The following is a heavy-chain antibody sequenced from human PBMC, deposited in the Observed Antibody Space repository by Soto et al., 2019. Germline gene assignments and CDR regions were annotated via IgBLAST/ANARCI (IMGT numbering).Heavy chain of an antibody. J-gene: IGHJ5*02. D-gene: IGHD1-7*01. CDR3: ARDITGTTGWFDP. CDR2: IYYSGST. Sequence: QVQLQESGPGLVKPSETLSLTCTVSGGSISSYYWSWIRQPPGKGLEWIGYIYYSGSTNYNPSLKSRVNISVDTSKNQFSLKLSSVTAADTAVYYCARDITGTTGWFDPWGQGTLVTVSS. V-gene: IGHV4-59*01. CDR1: GGSISSYY.